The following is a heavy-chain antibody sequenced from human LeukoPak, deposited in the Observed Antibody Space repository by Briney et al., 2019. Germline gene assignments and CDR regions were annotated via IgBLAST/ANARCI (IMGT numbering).Heavy chain of an antibody. J-gene: IGHJ4*02. Sequence: GGSLRLSCAASGFTVSSNYMSWVRQAPGKGLEWVSVIYSGGSTYYADSVKGRFTISRDNSKNTLYLQMNSLRAEDTAVYYCASSDSSGLGDYFDYWDQGTLVTVSS. CDR3: ASSDSSGLGDYFDY. V-gene: IGHV3-53*01. CDR2: IYSGGST. D-gene: IGHD3-22*01. CDR1: GFTVSSNY.